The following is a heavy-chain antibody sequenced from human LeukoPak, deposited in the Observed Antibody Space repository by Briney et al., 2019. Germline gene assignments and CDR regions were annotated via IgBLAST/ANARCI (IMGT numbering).Heavy chain of an antibody. D-gene: IGHD1-26*01. CDR3: ARVSEGATGYFDY. CDR1: EFVFSSHA. CDR2: INHSGST. Sequence: PGGSLRLSCVASEFVFSSHAMIWVRQAPGKGLEWIGEINHSGSTYYNPSLKSRVTISVDTSKNQFSLKLSSVTAADTAVYYCARVSEGATGYFDYWGQGTLVTVSS. V-gene: IGHV4-34*01. J-gene: IGHJ4*02.